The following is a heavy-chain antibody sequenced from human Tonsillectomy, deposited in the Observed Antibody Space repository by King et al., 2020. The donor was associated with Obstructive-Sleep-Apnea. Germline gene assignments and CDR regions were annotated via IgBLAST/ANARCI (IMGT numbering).Heavy chain of an antibody. D-gene: IGHD6-13*01. Sequence: QLVQSGAEVKKPGSSVKVSCKASGGTFSSYAISWVRQAPGQGLEWMGGIIPILGIANYAQKFQGRVTITADKSTSTAYMELSSLRSEDTAVYYCARGYSSSREAAFYIWCQGTMVTVAS. CDR3: ARGYSSSREAAFYI. V-gene: IGHV1-69*10. J-gene: IGHJ3*02. CDR2: IIPILGIA. CDR1: GGTFSSYA.